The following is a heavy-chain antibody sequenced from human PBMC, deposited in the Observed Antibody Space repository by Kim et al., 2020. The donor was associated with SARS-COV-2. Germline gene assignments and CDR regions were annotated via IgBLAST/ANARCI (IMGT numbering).Heavy chain of an antibody. CDR2: IIPILGIA. V-gene: IGHV1-69*04. J-gene: IGHJ4*02. D-gene: IGHD3-22*01. CDR1: GGTFSSYA. Sequence: SVKVSCKASGGTFSSYAISWVRQAPGQGLEWMGRIIPILGIANYAQKFKGRVTITADKSTSTAYMELSSLRSEDTAVYYCARGAHYYDSSYWGQGTLVTVSS. CDR3: ARGAHYYDSSY.